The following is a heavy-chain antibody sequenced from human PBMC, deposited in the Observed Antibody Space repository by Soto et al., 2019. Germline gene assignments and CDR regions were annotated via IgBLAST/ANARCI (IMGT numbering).Heavy chain of an antibody. Sequence: PSEPLSLTCSVSGGSVSSESYYWSWIRQTPGKGLEWIGNVENSGSTKYNPSLKSRVTISVDTSKNQFSLKLSSVTGADTAVYYCSRERGDSHWIDPWGQGTLVTVSS. CDR1: GGSVSSESYY. CDR2: VENSGST. D-gene: IGHD2-21*01. CDR3: SRERGDSHWIDP. V-gene: IGHV4-61*01. J-gene: IGHJ5*02.